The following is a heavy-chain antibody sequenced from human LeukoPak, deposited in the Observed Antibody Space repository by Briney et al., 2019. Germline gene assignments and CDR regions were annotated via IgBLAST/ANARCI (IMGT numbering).Heavy chain of an antibody. CDR2: IYYSGST. Sequence: PSETLSLTCTVSGGSISSSSYYWGWIRQPPGKGLEWIGSIYYSGSTYYNPSLKSRVTISVDTSKNQFSLKLSSVTAADTAVYYCARHTTRKLNFDYWGQGTLVTVSS. J-gene: IGHJ4*02. CDR3: ARHTTRKLNFDY. D-gene: IGHD1-1*01. V-gene: IGHV4-39*01. CDR1: GGSISSSSYY.